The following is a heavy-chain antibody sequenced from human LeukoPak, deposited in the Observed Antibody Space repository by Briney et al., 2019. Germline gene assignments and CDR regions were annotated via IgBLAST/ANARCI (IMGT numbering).Heavy chain of an antibody. CDR2: ILYDGSDK. CDR1: GFSFRSYD. J-gene: IGHJ4*02. Sequence: QPGRSLRLSCAASGFSFRSYDIHWVRQAPGKGLEWVAVILYDGSDKNYADSVKGRFTISRDNSRNTLYLQMNSLRVEDTAVYYCARDPETGAGDNWGQGTLVTVSS. V-gene: IGHV3-30-3*01. D-gene: IGHD7-27*01. CDR3: ARDPETGAGDN.